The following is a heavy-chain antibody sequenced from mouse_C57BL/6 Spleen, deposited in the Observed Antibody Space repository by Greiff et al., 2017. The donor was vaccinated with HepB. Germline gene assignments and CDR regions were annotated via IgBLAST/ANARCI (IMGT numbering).Heavy chain of an antibody. CDR3: ARENYYGSSRMDY. D-gene: IGHD1-1*01. V-gene: IGHV1-82*01. J-gene: IGHJ4*01. CDR2: IYPGDGDT. Sequence: VKLQQSGPELVKPGASVKISCKASGYAFSSSWMNWVKQRPGKGLEWIGRIYPGDGDTNYNGKFKGKATLTADKSSSTAYMQLSSLTSEDSAVYFCARENYYGSSRMDYWGQGTSVTVSS. CDR1: GYAFSSSW.